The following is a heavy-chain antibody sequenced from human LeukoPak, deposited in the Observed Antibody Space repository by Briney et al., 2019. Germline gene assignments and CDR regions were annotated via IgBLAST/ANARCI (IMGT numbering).Heavy chain of an antibody. CDR3: ARGEGCSSTSCSDY. CDR1: GYTFTSYD. CDR2: MNPNSGNT. J-gene: IGHJ4*02. V-gene: IGHV1-8*01. D-gene: IGHD2-2*01. Sequence: GASVKLSCKASGYTFTSYDINWVRQATGQGLEWMGWMNPNSGNTGYAQKFQGRATMTRNTSISTAYMELSSMGSEDTAVYYCARGEGCSSTSCSDYWGQGTLVTVSS.